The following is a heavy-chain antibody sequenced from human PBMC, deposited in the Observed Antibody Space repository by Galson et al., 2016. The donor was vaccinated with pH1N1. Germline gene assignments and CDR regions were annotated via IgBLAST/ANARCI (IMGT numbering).Heavy chain of an antibody. J-gene: IGHJ4*02. CDR2: ISSDGRTI. CDR1: GFVFSSCG. V-gene: IGHV3-48*01. CDR3: VRDLGLRDWSLLDY. D-gene: IGHD3/OR15-3a*01. Sequence: SLRLSCAASGFVFSSCGMNWVRQAPGKGLEWISYISSDGRTIHYADSVRGRSTISRDNGQSSPSLQMHSLRVEDTAVYFCVRDLGLRDWSLLDYWGQGAQVTVSS.